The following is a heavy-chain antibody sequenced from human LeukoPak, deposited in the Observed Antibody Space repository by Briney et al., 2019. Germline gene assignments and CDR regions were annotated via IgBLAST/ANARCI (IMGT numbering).Heavy chain of an antibody. CDR3: AKDSCGGEGCWLYLDN. CDR2: ISSNGANT. J-gene: IGHJ4*02. CDR1: GFTFSSYG. D-gene: IGHD2-21*01. Sequence: GGSLRLSCAASGFTFSSYGMHWVRQAPGKGLEYVSAISSNGANTFYANSVKGRFTISRDNSKNTLYLQMGSLKPEDMAVYYCAKDSCGGEGCWLYLDNGGKEPRVTVSS. V-gene: IGHV3-64*01.